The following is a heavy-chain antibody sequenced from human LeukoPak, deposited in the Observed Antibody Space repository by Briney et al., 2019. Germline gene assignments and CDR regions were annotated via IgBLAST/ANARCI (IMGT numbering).Heavy chain of an antibody. CDR1: GFTFSSYG. CDR3: ARTQQWLATGGWYWFDT. J-gene: IGHJ5*02. Sequence: PGGSLRLSCAASGFTFSSYGMHWVRQAPGKGLEWVAFIRYDGSNKYYADSVKGRFTISRDNSKNTVYLQMGSLREEDMAVYYCARTQQWLATGGWYWFDTWGQGTLVTVSS. D-gene: IGHD6-19*01. V-gene: IGHV3-30*02. CDR2: IRYDGSNK.